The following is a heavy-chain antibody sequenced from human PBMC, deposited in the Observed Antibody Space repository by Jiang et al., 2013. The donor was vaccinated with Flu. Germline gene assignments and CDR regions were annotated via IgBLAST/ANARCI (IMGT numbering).Heavy chain of an antibody. D-gene: IGHD6-19*01. Sequence: KVSCEASGYTFTAYSIHWVRQAPGQGLEWMGLINTGTGNTQFSQRFQDRVTFTRDTSADTAYMYLSSLKSEDTAVYYCARSPLAGVGDYWGQGTLVTVSS. CDR1: GYTFTAYS. CDR2: INTGTGNT. V-gene: IGHV1-3*04. J-gene: IGHJ4*02. CDR3: ARSPLAGVGDY.